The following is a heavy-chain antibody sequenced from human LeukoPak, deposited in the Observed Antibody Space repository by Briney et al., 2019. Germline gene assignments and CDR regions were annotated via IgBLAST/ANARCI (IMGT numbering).Heavy chain of an antibody. CDR3: ARVSRSYDWGYLDL. CDR2: IGDRDGRT. V-gene: IGHV3-23*01. Sequence: RSLRLSRAASRFTLRVYAMGGVRQTPGKGLEWVSGIGDRDGRTRNTASAKGRFTISTDNSKNTLYLEMNSLRAEDTAVYYCARVSRSYDWGYLDLWGKGTTVTISS. CDR1: RFTLRVYA. D-gene: IGHD3-16*01. J-gene: IGHJ6*03.